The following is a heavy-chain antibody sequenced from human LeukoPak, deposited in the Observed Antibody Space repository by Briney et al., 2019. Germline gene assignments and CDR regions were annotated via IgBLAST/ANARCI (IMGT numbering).Heavy chain of an antibody. D-gene: IGHD5-18*01. Sequence: GASVKVSCKVSGYTLTELSMHWVRQAPGKGLEWMGGFDPENGETIYAQKFQGRVTMTEDTSTDTAYMELSSLRSEDTAVYYCATDLRQLWAFDIWGQGTMVTVSS. V-gene: IGHV1-24*01. CDR3: ATDLRQLWAFDI. CDR1: GYTLTELS. J-gene: IGHJ3*02. CDR2: FDPENGET.